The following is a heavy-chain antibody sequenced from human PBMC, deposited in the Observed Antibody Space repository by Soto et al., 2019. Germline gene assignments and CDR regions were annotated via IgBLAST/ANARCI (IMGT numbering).Heavy chain of an antibody. CDR1: GGSFSGYY. D-gene: IGHD6-19*01. J-gene: IGHJ5*02. Sequence: SETLSLTCAVYGGSFSGYYWSWIRQPPGRGLEWIGELNDSGGTNYNASLKSRVSISVDTSKNQFSLKLSFVTAADTAVYYCARVSSGWYWWFDPWGQGTLVTVSS. V-gene: IGHV4-34*01. CDR2: LNDSGGT. CDR3: ARVSSGWYWWFDP.